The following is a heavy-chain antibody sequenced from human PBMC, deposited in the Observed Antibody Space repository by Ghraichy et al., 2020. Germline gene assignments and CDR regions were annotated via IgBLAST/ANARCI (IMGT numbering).Heavy chain of an antibody. CDR1: GFTFSSYS. Sequence: GESLNISCAASGFTFSSYSMNWVRQAPGKGLEWVSYISSSSSTIYYADSVKGRFTISRDNAKNSLYLQMNSLRDEDTAVYYCARDQPPSRGSAFDIWGQGTMVTVSS. J-gene: IGHJ3*02. CDR3: ARDQPPSRGSAFDI. D-gene: IGHD2-15*01. CDR2: ISSSSSTI. V-gene: IGHV3-48*02.